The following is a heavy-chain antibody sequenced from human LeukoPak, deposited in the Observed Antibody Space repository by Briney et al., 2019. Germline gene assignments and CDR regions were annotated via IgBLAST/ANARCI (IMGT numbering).Heavy chain of an antibody. Sequence: SVKVSCKASGGTFSSYAISWVRQAPGQGLEWMGGIIPIFGTANYAQKFQGRVTITADESTSTAYMEPGSLRSEDTAVYYCARDISPYDLAPGLFDPWGQGTLVTVSS. D-gene: IGHD3-3*01. CDR2: IIPIFGTA. CDR3: ARDISPYDLAPGLFDP. V-gene: IGHV1-69*01. CDR1: GGTFSSYA. J-gene: IGHJ5*02.